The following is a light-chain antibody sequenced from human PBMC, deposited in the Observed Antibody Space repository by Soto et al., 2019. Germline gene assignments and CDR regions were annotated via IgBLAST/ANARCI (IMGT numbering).Light chain of an antibody. J-gene: IGKJ4*01. V-gene: IGKV3-11*01. Sequence: EIVVTQSPATLSLSPGERATLSCRASQSVSSYLAWYQQKPGQAPRLLIYDASNRATGIPARFSGSGSGTDFTLTISSLEPEDFAVYYCQQRSNLPTFGGGTKVDIK. CDR2: DAS. CDR1: QSVSSY. CDR3: QQRSNLPT.